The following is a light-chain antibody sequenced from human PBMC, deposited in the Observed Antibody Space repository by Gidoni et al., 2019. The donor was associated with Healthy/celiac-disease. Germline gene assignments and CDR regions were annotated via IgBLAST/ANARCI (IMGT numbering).Light chain of an antibody. V-gene: IGKV1-27*01. Sequence: DIQMTQSPSSLSASVGDRVTITCRARQGISNYLPWYQQKPGKVPKLLIYAASTWQSGVPSRFSGSGSGTDFTLTISSLQPEDVATYYCQKYNSAPLTFGGGTKVEIK. J-gene: IGKJ4*01. CDR3: QKYNSAPLT. CDR2: AAS. CDR1: QGISNY.